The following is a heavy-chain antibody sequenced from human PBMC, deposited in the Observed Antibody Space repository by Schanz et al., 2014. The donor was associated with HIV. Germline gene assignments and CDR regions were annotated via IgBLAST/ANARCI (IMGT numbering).Heavy chain of an antibody. V-gene: IGHV3-30*18. CDR3: AKDRNYYDSRYRGKGNYYYYYGMDV. CDR2: ISYDGRNK. D-gene: IGHD3-22*01. J-gene: IGHJ6*02. Sequence: QVQLAESGGGVVRPGRSLRLSCAASGFTFDSFGMHWVRQAPGKGLEWLAVISYDGRNKKFANSVKGRFTISRDNSKNTLYLQMKSLRPEDRAVYYCAKDRNYYDSRYRGKGNYYYYYGMDVWGQGTAVTVSS. CDR1: GFTFDSFG.